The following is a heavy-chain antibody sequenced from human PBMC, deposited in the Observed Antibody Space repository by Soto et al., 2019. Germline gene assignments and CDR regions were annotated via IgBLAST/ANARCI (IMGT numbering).Heavy chain of an antibody. CDR3: AGGGPDMATVGSSDY. CDR2: INYSGGSP. CDR1: GYTFTNYY. D-gene: IGHD4-4*01. J-gene: IGHJ4*02. V-gene: IGHV1-46*01. Sequence: ASVKVSCKASGYTFTNYYMHWVRQAPGQGLEWMGIINYSGGSPSYAQKFQGRVTMTRDTSTSTVYMELSSLRSEDTAVYYCAGGGPDMATVGSSDYWGQGTLVTVSS.